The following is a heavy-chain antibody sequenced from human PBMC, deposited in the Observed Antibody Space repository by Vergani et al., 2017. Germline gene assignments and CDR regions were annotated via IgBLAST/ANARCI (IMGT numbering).Heavy chain of an antibody. CDR2: INPNSGGT. V-gene: IGHV1-2*02. J-gene: IGHJ1*01. Sequence: QVQLVQSGAEVKKPGASVKVSCKASGYTFTGYYMHWVRQAPGQGLEWMGWINPNSGGTNYAQKFQGRVTMTRDTSISTAYMELSRLRSDDTAVYYCARDLRCSSTSCYPQGAEYVQHWGQGTLVTVSS. CDR3: ARDLRCSSTSCYPQGAEYVQH. CDR1: GYTFTGYY. D-gene: IGHD2-2*01.